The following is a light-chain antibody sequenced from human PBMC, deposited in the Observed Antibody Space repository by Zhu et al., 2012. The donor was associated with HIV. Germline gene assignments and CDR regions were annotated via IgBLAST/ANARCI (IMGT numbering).Light chain of an antibody. J-gene: IGKJ1*01. V-gene: IGKV3-15*01. CDR3: QQHNNWPL. Sequence: DIVLTQSPGTLSLSPGERATLSCRASESVRSRYLAWYQQKPGLAPRLLIYRASTRATGIPARFSGSGSGTEFTLTISRMESEDFAVYYCQQHNNWPLFGQGTKVEMK. CDR1: ESVRSRY. CDR2: RAS.